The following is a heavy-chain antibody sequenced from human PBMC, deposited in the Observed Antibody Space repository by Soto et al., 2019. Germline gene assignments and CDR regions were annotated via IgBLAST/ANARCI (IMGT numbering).Heavy chain of an antibody. J-gene: IGHJ4*02. CDR1: GFPFSSYA. CDR3: AVPLRN. V-gene: IGHV3-23*01. Sequence: EVQLLESGGGLVQPGGPRRLPCEASGFPFSSYAMSGVRQAPGKGLEWVSAVSGSGVGTYYADSVKGRFTISRDNSKNTLYLQMNSLRAEDTAVYYCAVPLRNWGQGTLVTVSS. D-gene: IGHD3-16*01. CDR2: VSGSGVGT.